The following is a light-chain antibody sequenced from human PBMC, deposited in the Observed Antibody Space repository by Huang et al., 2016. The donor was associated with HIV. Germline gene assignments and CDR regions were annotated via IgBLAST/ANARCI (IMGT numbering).Light chain of an antibody. CDR2: WAS. V-gene: IGKV4-1*01. J-gene: IGKJ1*01. CDR1: QSVYSSSTRKDY. Sequence: DIIMTQSPDSLAVSLGERATLNCRSSQSVYSSSTRKDYMAWFKQKPGQPPRLLLFWASTLEAGVPDRFTGSGSGTHFTLTIASLEAEDAAIYYCQQYYSSPHTFGQGTSVEVK. CDR3: QQYYSSPHT.